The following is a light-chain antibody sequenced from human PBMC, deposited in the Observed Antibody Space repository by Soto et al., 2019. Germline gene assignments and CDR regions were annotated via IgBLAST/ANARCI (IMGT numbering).Light chain of an antibody. CDR1: QDSSNY. J-gene: IGKJ3*01. CDR3: QQYDNLPIT. CDR2: DAS. Sequence: DIQMRQSQSSLSASVGDRVTITCQASQDSSNYLNWYQQKPGKAPKLLIYDASNLETGVPSRFSGSGSGTDFTFTISSLQPEDIATYYGQQYDNLPITFGPGTKVDIK. V-gene: IGKV1-33*01.